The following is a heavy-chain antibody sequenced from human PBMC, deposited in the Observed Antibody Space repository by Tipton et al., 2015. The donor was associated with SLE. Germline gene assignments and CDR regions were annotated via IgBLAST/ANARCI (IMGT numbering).Heavy chain of an antibody. V-gene: IGHV4-39*01. CDR3: ARLSSSWYKAFDP. CDR1: GGSISSSSYY. J-gene: IGHJ5*02. CDR2: IYYSGST. Sequence: LRLSCTVSGGSISSSSYYWGWIRQPPGKGLEWIGSIYYSGSTYYNPSLKSRVTISVDTSKNQFSLKLSSVTAADTAVYYCARLSSSWYKAFDPWGQGTLVTVSS. D-gene: IGHD6-13*01.